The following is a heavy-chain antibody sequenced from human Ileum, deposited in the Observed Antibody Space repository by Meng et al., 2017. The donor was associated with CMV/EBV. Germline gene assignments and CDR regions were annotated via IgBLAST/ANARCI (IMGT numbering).Heavy chain of an antibody. CDR2: IKEDGTEK. D-gene: IGHD6-13*01. V-gene: IGHV3-7*01. CDR1: GFTFSNYW. Sequence: GESLKISCAGSGFTFSNYWLSWVRQAPGKGLECVANIKEDGTEKYYVDSVKGRFTISRDNAKNSLYLQMNSLRAEDTAVYYWARQAGTYWGQGTLVTVSS. CDR3: ARQAGTY. J-gene: IGHJ4*02.